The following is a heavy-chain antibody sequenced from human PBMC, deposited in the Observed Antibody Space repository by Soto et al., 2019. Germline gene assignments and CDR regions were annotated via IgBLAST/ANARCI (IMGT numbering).Heavy chain of an antibody. CDR3: ARAGRYCSGGSCYKHLDP. CDR1: GYTFTSYG. J-gene: IGHJ5*02. CDR2: ISAYNGNT. D-gene: IGHD2-15*01. V-gene: IGHV1-18*01. Sequence: ASVKVSCKASGYTFTSYGISWVRQAPGQGLEWMGWISAYNGNTNYAQKLQGRVTMTTDTSTSTAYMELRSLRSDDTAVYYCARAGRYCSGGSCYKHLDPWSQGTLVTVSS.